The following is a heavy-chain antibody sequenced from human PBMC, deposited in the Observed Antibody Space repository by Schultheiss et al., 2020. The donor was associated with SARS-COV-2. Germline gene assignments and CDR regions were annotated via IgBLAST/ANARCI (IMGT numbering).Heavy chain of an antibody. J-gene: IGHJ4*02. V-gene: IGHV4-61*09. D-gene: IGHD7-27*01. CDR1: GGSISSGNYY. CDR2: LHTSGST. Sequence: SETLSLTCTVSGGSISSGNYYWSWIRQPAGKGLEWIGDLHTSGSTNYNPSLKSRVTISLDTSENQFSLKLRSVTAADTAVYYCARNWDRSISPLWGQGTLVTVSS. CDR3: ARNWDRSISPL.